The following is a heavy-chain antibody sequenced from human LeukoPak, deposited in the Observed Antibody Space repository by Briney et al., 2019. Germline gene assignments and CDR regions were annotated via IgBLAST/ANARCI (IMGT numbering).Heavy chain of an antibody. D-gene: IGHD1-20*01. CDR2: IYYSGST. CDR3: ARDLRYNWNYYGMDV. J-gene: IGHJ6*02. V-gene: IGHV4-31*03. CDR1: GGSISSGGYY. Sequence: TLSLTCTVSGGSISSGGYYWSWIRQHPGTGLEWIGYIYYSGSTYYNPSLKSRVTISVDTSKNQFSLKLSSVTAADTAVYYCARDLRYNWNYYGMDVWGQGTTVTVSS.